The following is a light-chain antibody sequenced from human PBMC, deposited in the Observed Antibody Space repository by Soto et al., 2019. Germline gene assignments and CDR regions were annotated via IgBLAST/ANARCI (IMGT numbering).Light chain of an antibody. CDR1: QSVTSDY. CDR3: QQYGSSVFT. V-gene: IGKV3-20*01. J-gene: IGKJ2*01. CDR2: GAS. Sequence: EIVLTQSPGTLSLSPGERATLSCRASQSVTSDYLAWYQQKPDQAPRLVIYGASGRAAGIPDRFNGSGSGTDFTLTISRLEPEDFAMYYCQQYGSSVFTFGQGTKVDIK.